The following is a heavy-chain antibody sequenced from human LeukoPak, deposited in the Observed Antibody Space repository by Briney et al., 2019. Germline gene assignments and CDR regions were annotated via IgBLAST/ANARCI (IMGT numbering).Heavy chain of an antibody. J-gene: IGHJ3*02. D-gene: IGHD1-26*01. CDR3: ARTQWATDAFDI. Sequence: ASVKVSCKASGYTFTSYSISWVRQAPGQGLEWMGWISAYNGNTNYAQKLQGRVTMTTDTSTSTAYMELRSLRSDDTAVYYCARTQWATDAFDIWGQGTMVTVSS. CDR2: ISAYNGNT. CDR1: GYTFTSYS. V-gene: IGHV1-18*01.